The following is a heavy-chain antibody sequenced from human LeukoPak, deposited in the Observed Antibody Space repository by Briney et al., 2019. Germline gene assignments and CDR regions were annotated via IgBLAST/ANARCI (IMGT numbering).Heavy chain of an antibody. CDR3: ARGGSGWCIDN. V-gene: IGHV1-18*01. Sequence: ASVKVSCKASGYTLTSYGISWVRQAPGQGLEWMGWISAHNGDTNYGQKLQGRVTMTTDTSTSTAYMELKSLRSDDTAVYYCARGGSGWCIDNWGQGTLVTVSS. CDR2: ISAHNGDT. D-gene: IGHD6-19*01. J-gene: IGHJ4*02. CDR1: GYTLTSYG.